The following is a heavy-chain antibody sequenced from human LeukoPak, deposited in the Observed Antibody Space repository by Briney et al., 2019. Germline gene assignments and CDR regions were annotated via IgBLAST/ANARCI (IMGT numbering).Heavy chain of an antibody. V-gene: IGHV3-21*01. D-gene: IGHD3-22*01. CDR3: ARLHYDSSGYYYTFDY. CDR1: GFTFSSYS. Sequence: GGSLRLSCAASGFTFSSYSMNWVRQAPGRGLEWVSSTSRSSRYIYYADSVKGRFTISRDNAKNSLYLQMNSLRAEDTAVYYCARLHYDSSGYYYTFDYWGQGTLVTVSS. CDR2: TSRSSRYI. J-gene: IGHJ4*02.